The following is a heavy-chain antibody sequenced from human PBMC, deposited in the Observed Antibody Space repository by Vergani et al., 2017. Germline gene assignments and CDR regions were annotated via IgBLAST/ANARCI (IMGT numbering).Heavy chain of an antibody. Sequence: EVQLVESGGGLVQPGGSLRLSCAASGFTFSSYAMSWVRQAPGKGLEWVSAISGSGGSTYYADSVKGRFTISRDNSKNTLYLQMNSLRAEDTAVYYCARDGEPIVVVPAATFDYWGQGTLVTVSS. V-gene: IGHV3-23*04. D-gene: IGHD2-2*01. CDR1: GFTFSSYA. J-gene: IGHJ4*02. CDR2: ISGSGGST. CDR3: ARDGEPIVVVPAATFDY.